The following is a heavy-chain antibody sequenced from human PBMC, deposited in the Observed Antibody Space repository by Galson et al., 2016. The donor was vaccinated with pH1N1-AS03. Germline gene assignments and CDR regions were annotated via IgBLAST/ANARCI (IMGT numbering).Heavy chain of an antibody. Sequence: SLRLSCAASGLTVSGNYMSWVRQPPGKGLERVSLSYSGGTTFYAESLKGRFTISRDISKNTLYLQMNSLTLEDTALYYCARVRFVNGYPLENWGVGTLVTVSS. CDR3: ARVRFVNGYPLEN. CDR2: SYSGGTT. D-gene: IGHD5-18*01. J-gene: IGHJ4*02. V-gene: IGHV3-66*02. CDR1: GLTVSGNY.